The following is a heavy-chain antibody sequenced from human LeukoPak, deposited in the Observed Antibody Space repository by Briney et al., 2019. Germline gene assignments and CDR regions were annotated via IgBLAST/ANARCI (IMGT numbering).Heavy chain of an antibody. V-gene: IGHV5-51*01. CDR3: ARQVTMVRGANWFDP. D-gene: IGHD3-10*01. CDR2: IYPGDSDT. CDR1: GYSFTSYW. J-gene: IGHJ5*02. Sequence: PGESLKISCKGSGYSFTSYWIGWVRQMPGKGLEWMGIIYPGDSDTRYSPSFQGQVTISADKSISTAYLQWSSLKASDTAMYYCARQVTMVRGANWFDPWGQGTLVTVSS.